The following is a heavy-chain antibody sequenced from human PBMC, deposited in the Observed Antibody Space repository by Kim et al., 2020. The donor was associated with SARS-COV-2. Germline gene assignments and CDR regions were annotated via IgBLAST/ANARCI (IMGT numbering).Heavy chain of an antibody. V-gene: IGHV1-8*01. J-gene: IGHJ6*02. CDR3: ARDDYYYYGMDV. Sequence: GYAKKFKGRVTMTRNTSISTAYMELSSLRSEDTAVYYCARDDYYYYGMDVWGQGTTVTVSS.